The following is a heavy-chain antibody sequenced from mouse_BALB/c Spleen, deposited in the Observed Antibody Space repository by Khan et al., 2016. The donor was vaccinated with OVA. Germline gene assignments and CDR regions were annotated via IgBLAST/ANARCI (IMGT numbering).Heavy chain of an antibody. J-gene: IGHJ3*01. CDR2: IFPGSDTP. Sequence: QVQLKQSGPELVKPGASLKVSCKASGYTFTDYIIGWVKQSTRQGLEWIGDIFPGSDTPYYNEKFKDKATLTVDKSANTDYMQLSSLTSEDSAVYFCARVGYSAFAYWGLGTLVTVSA. D-gene: IGHD2-14*01. CDR3: ARVGYSAFAY. V-gene: IGHV1-77*01. CDR1: GYTFTDYI.